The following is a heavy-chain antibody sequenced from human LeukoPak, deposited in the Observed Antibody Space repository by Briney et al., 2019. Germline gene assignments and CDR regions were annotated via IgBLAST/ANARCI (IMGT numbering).Heavy chain of an antibody. J-gene: IGHJ5*02. Sequence: GGSLRLSCAASGFTFSSYRMYWVRQAPGKGLVWVSRINSDGSSRSYADSVKGRFTISRDNSKNTMYLQMNSLRAEDTAVYYCARDRGSSWYEPNWFDPWGQGTLVTVSS. CDR3: ARDRGSSWYEPNWFDP. D-gene: IGHD6-13*01. V-gene: IGHV3-74*01. CDR2: INSDGSSR. CDR1: GFTFSSYR.